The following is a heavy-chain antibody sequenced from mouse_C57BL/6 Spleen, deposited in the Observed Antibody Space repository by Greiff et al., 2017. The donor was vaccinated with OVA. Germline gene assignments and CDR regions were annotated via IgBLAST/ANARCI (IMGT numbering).Heavy chain of an antibody. CDR1: GYTFTSYW. V-gene: IGHV1-69*01. CDR2: IDPSDSDT. D-gene: IGHD4-1*01. CDR3: ATGEGFAY. Sequence: QVQLQQPGAELVMPGASVKLSCKASGYTFTSYWMHWVKQRPGQGLEWIGKIDPSDSDTNYNQKFKGKSTLTVDKSSSTAYMQLSSLTSEDSAVYYCATGEGFAYWGQGTLVTVSA. J-gene: IGHJ3*01.